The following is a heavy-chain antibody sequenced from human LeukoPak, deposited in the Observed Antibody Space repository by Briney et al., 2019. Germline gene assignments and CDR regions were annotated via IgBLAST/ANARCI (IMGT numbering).Heavy chain of an antibody. Sequence: GGSLRLSCAASGFTFSSYAMSWVRQAPGKGLEWVSMIYNDGNTYYTDSVKGRFTISRDNSKNTLHLQMNSLRAEDTAVYYCMGYGGNSVWGQGTLVTVSS. CDR2: IYNDGNT. V-gene: IGHV3-66*01. J-gene: IGHJ4*02. CDR3: MGYGGNSV. D-gene: IGHD4-23*01. CDR1: GFTFSSYA.